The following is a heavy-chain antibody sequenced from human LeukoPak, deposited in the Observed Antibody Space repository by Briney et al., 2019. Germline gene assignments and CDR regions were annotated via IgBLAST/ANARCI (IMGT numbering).Heavy chain of an antibody. Sequence: ASVKVSCKASGYTFTSYYMHWVRQAPGQGLEWMGIINPSGGSTSYAQKFQGRVTMTRDTSTSTVYMELSSLRPEDTAVYYCARDRGSTAMVYVNYFDYWGQGTLVTVSS. CDR3: ARDRGSTAMVYVNYFDY. J-gene: IGHJ4*02. D-gene: IGHD5-18*01. CDR1: GYTFTSYY. CDR2: INPSGGST. V-gene: IGHV1-46*01.